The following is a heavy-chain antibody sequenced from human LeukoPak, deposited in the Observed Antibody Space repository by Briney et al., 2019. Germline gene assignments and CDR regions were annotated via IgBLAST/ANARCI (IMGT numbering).Heavy chain of an antibody. V-gene: IGHV1-8*03. D-gene: IGHD3-16*02. J-gene: IGHJ4*02. CDR2: MNPNSGNT. Sequence: ASVKVSCKASGYTFTSYDINWVLQATGQGLEWMGWMNPNSGNTGYAQKFQGRVTITRNTSISTAYMELSSLRSEDTAVYYCARSQITFGGVIVIYFDYWGQGTLVTVSS. CDR1: GYTFTSYD. CDR3: ARSQITFGGVIVIYFDY.